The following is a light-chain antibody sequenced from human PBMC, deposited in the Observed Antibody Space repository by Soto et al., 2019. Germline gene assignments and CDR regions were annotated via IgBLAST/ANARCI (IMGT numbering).Light chain of an antibody. Sequence: EIVLTQSPASLSVSPGERATLSCRASQSISTYLAWYQQKPGQAPRLLMYEASNRATGTPARFSGSGSGTDFTLSISSLEPEDFAVYYCQQRSNWPLTFGGGTKVEIK. V-gene: IGKV3-11*01. CDR1: QSISTY. CDR2: EAS. CDR3: QQRSNWPLT. J-gene: IGKJ4*01.